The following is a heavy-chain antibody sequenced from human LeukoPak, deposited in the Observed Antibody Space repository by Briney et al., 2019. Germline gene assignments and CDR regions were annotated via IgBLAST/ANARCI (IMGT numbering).Heavy chain of an antibody. J-gene: IGHJ3*02. D-gene: IGHD2-21*01. CDR1: GGSISNYY. CDR2: TYYSGGSGGT. CDR3: ARGTNVVEAEPADDAFDI. V-gene: IGHV4-59*01. Sequence: SETLSLTRTVSGGSISNYYWSWIRQPPGKGLEWIGNTYYSGGSGGTNYNPSLKSRVSMSADTSKNQFSLELTSVTAADTALYYCARGTNVVEAEPADDAFDIWGQGTMVIVST.